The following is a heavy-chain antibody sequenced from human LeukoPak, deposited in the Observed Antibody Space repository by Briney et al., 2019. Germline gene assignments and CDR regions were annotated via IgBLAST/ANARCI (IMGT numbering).Heavy chain of an antibody. D-gene: IGHD2-8*02. CDR1: GGSISSSSYY. CDR2: IYYSGST. J-gene: IGHJ4*02. CDR3: ARGPDWYIGGVRY. V-gene: IGHV4-39*01. Sequence: PSETLSLTCTVSGGSISSSSYYWGWIRQPPGKGLEWIGSIYYSGSTYYNPSLKSRVTISVDTSKNQFSLKLSSVAAADTAVYYCARGPDWYIGGVRYWGQGTLVTVSS.